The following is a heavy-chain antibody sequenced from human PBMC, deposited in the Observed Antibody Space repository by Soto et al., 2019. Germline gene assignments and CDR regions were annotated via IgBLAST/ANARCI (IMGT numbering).Heavy chain of an antibody. CDR3: ASQIYDSDTGHNFQYSFDS. J-gene: IGHJ4*02. Sequence: GESLKISCKGSGYSFAGYWITWVRQKPGKGLEWMGRIDPSDSQTYYSPSFRGHVTISVTKSITTVFLQWSSLRASDTAMYYCASQIYDSDTGHNFQYSFDSWGQGTPVTVSS. CDR2: IDPSDSQT. V-gene: IGHV5-10-1*01. D-gene: IGHD3-22*01. CDR1: GYSFAGYW.